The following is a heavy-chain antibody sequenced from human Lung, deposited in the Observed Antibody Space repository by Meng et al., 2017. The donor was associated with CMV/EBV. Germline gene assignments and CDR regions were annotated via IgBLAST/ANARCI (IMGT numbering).Heavy chain of an antibody. CDR1: GYSFTGYY. CDR2: ITPSSGGT. D-gene: IGHD7-27*01. CDR3: VRANLGSADY. V-gene: IGHV1-2*06. Sequence: QVQLVQSGAEVKKPGASVKVSCKASGYSFTGYYMHWLRQAPGQGLEWVGRITPSSGGTTYAQKFQGRVTMTRDTSISTAYMELSSLRSDDAAIYYCVRANLGSADYWGQGTLVTGSS. J-gene: IGHJ4*02.